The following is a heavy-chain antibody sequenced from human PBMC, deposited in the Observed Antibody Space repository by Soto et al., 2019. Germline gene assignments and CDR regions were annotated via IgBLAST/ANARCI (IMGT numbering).Heavy chain of an antibody. J-gene: IGHJ4*02. CDR1: GFTFSSYG. Sequence: QVQLVESGGGVVQPGRSLRLSCAASGFTFSSYGMHWVRQAPGKGLEWVAVIWYDGSNKNYADSVKGRFTISRDNSKNTLNLQMNSLRAEDTAVYYCASQGGSSGWRFDYWGQGTLVTVSS. V-gene: IGHV3-33*03. CDR3: ASQGGSSGWRFDY. CDR2: IWYDGSNK. D-gene: IGHD6-19*01.